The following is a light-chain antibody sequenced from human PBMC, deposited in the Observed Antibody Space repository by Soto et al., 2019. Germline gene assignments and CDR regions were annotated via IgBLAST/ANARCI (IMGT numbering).Light chain of an antibody. Sequence: EIVLTQSPGTLSLSPGERATLSYRASQSVSSSNLAWYQQKPGQAPRLLIYGASSRATGIPDRFSGSGSGTDFTLTISRLEPEDFAMYYCQQYGGSPLYTFGQGTNLEIK. CDR1: QSVSSSN. CDR3: QQYGGSPLYT. V-gene: IGKV3-20*01. CDR2: GAS. J-gene: IGKJ2*01.